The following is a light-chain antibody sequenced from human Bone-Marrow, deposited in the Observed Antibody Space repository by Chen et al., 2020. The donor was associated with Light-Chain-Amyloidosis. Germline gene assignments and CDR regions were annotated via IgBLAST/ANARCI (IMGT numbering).Light chain of an antibody. CDR1: QSVSSY. Sequence: EIVLTQPPATLSLSPGERATLSCRASQSVSSYLAWYQQKPGQAPRLLIYDASNRATGIPARFSGSGSGTDFTLTISSLEPEDFAGYFCQQRSNWLWTFGQGTKVEIK. CDR3: QQRSNWLWT. V-gene: IGKV3-11*01. J-gene: IGKJ1*01. CDR2: DAS.